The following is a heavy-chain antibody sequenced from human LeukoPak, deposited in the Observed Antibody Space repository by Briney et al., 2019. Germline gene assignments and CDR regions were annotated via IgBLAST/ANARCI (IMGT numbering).Heavy chain of an antibody. CDR3: ARGRDIVVVPAATSLDY. D-gene: IGHD2-2*01. J-gene: IGHJ4*02. V-gene: IGHV1-69*13. Sequence: SVKVSCKASGGTFSSYAISWVRQAPGQGLEWMGGIIPIFGTANYAQEFQGRVTITADESTSTAYMELSSLRSEDTAVYYCARGRDIVVVPAATSLDYWGQGTLVTVSS. CDR1: GGTFSSYA. CDR2: IIPIFGTA.